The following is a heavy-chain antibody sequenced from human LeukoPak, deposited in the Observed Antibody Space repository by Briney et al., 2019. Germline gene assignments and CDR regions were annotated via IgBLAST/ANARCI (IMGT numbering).Heavy chain of an antibody. V-gene: IGHV3-23*01. CDR2: IRIGATGT. D-gene: IGHD1-26*01. CDR1: GFTFSDYF. J-gene: IGHJ4*02. CDR3: AKDHTGSLYRHAF. Sequence: GGSLRLSCAASGFTFSDYFMSWVRQAPGKGREWGSTIRIGATGTHYSDSVQGRFTISRDDPKSTLYLQMSNLRDDDTAVYYCAKDHTGSLYRHAFWGQGTLVTVSS.